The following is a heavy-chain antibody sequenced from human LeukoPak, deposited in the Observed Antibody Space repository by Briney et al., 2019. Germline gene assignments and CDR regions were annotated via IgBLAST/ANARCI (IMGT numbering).Heavy chain of an antibody. CDR3: ARMVAYDFWSGYWGNWFDP. V-gene: IGHV4-59*01. D-gene: IGHD3-3*01. J-gene: IGHJ5*02. Sequence: KPSETLSLTCTVSGGSISSYYWSWIRQPPGKGLEWIGYIYYSGSTNYNPSLKSRVTISVDTSTNQFSLKLSSVTAADTAVYYCARMVAYDFWSGYWGNWFDPWGQGTLVTVSS. CDR2: IYYSGST. CDR1: GGSISSYY.